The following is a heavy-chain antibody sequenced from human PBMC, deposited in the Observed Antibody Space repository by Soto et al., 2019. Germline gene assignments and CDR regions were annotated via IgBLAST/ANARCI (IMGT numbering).Heavy chain of an antibody. J-gene: IGHJ5*01. CDR2: INHSGRV. CDR1: GGSFSGHS. CDR3: STRAYDTNGYYRFDP. D-gene: IGHD3-22*01. V-gene: IGHV4-34*01. Sequence: SETLSLACAVYGGSFSGHSWTWIRQSPGKGLEWIGDINHSGRVNYSPSLKSRVTISLDTSKNQFSLTLSAVTAADTAMYYCSTRAYDTNGYYRFDPWGQGTLVTVSS.